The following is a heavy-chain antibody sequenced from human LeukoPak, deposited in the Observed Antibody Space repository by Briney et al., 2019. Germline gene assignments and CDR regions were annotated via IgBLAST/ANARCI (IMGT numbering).Heavy chain of an antibody. CDR2: IYHSGST. Sequence: SETLSLTCTVSGYSISSGYYWGWIRQPPGKGLEWIGSIYHSGSTYYNPSLKSRVTISVDTSKNQFSLELSSVTAADTAVYYCARSGGYDILTGYYFLLDYWGQGTLVTVSS. CDR1: GYSISSGYY. J-gene: IGHJ4*02. CDR3: ARSGGYDILTGYYFLLDY. D-gene: IGHD3-9*01. V-gene: IGHV4-38-2*02.